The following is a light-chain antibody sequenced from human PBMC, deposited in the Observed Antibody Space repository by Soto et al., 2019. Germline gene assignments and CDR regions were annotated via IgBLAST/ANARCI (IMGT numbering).Light chain of an antibody. V-gene: IGLV1-40*01. CDR2: GNS. CDR1: SSNIGSGYD. Sequence: QSVLTQPPSVSAAPGQRVTISCTGSSSNIGSGYDVHWYQQLPGTAPKLLIYGNSNQPSGVPDRFSGSKSGTSASLAITGLQAEDEDEYYCQSYDSSLSGCVFGGGTKLTVL. CDR3: QSYDSSLSGCV. J-gene: IGLJ3*02.